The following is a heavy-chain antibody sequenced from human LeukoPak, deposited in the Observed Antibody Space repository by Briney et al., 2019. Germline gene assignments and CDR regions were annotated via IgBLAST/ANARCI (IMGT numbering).Heavy chain of an antibody. CDR3: ARDKWEDYYYGSGSYLFDI. CDR2: ISSSSSYI. D-gene: IGHD3-10*01. Sequence: GGSLRLSCAASGFTFSSYSMNWVRQAPGKGLEWVSSISSSSSYIYYADSVKGRFTISRDNAKNSLYLQMNSLRAEDTAVYYCARDKWEDYYYGSGSYLFDIWGQGTMVTVSS. J-gene: IGHJ3*02. V-gene: IGHV3-21*01. CDR1: GFTFSSYS.